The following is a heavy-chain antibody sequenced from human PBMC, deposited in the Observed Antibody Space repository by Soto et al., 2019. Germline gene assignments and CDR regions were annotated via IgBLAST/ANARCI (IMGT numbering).Heavy chain of an antibody. CDR2: ISGSGVST. CDR3: AKGRIAAAGYFYY. V-gene: IGHV3-23*01. CDR1: EFTFSSYA. D-gene: IGHD6-13*01. J-gene: IGHJ4*02. Sequence: EVQLLESGGGLVQPGGSLRLSCAGSEFTFSSYAMSWVRQPPGKGLEWVSGISGSGVSTYYADSVKGLFTISRDNSKNTVYLQMNSLRAEDTAVYYCAKGRIAAAGYFYYCGQGTLVTVSS.